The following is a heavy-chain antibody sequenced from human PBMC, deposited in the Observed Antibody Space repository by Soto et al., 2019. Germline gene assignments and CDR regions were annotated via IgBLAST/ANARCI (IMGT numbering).Heavy chain of an antibody. V-gene: IGHV1-24*01. CDR2: FDPEDGET. J-gene: IGHJ4*02. D-gene: IGHD1-1*01. CDR1: GYTLTELS. CDR3: ARVWNGPGSRDVY. Sequence: ASVKVSCKVSGYTLTELSMHWVRQAPGKGLEWMGGFDPEDGETIYAQKFQGRVTMTEDTSTDTAYMELRSLRSDDTAVYYCARVWNGPGSRDVYWGQGTLVTVSS.